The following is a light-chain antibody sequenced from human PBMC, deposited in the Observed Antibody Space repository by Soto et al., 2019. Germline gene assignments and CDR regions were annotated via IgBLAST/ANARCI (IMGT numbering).Light chain of an antibody. CDR3: QSYDISLSAGV. CDR1: SSSIGAGYD. Sequence: QSVLTQPPSVSGAPGQRVTISCTGSSSSIGAGYDVHWYQQLPGTAPKLLISGSSYRPSGVPDRFSASKSGTSASLAITGLQAEDEADYYCQSYDISLSAGVFGGGTQLTVL. CDR2: GSS. V-gene: IGLV1-40*01. J-gene: IGLJ3*02.